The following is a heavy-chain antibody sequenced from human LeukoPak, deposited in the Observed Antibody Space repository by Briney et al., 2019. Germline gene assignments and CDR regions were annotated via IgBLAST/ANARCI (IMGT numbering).Heavy chain of an antibody. J-gene: IGHJ4*02. V-gene: IGHV3-21*01. D-gene: IGHD6-13*01. CDR1: GFTFSSYS. CDR2: VSSSSSYI. CDR3: ARSIAAAADDY. Sequence: GGSLGLSCAASGFTFSSYSMNWVRQAPGKGLEWVSSVSSSSSYIYYADSVKGRFTISRDNAKNSLYLQMNSLRAEDTAVYYCARSIAAAADDYWGQGTLVTVSS.